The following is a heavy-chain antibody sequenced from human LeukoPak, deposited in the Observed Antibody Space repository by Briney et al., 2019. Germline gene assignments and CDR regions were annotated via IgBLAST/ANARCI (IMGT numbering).Heavy chain of an antibody. D-gene: IGHD3-10*01. CDR3: ARRAGSYYYYYGMDV. CDR1: GYSFTSYW. J-gene: IGHJ6*02. V-gene: IGHV5-10-1*01. CDR2: IGPSDSYT. Sequence: GESLKISCKGSGYSFTSYWISWVRQMPGKGLEWMGRIGPSDSYTNYSPSFQGHVTISADKSISTAYLQWSSLKASDTAMYYCARRAGSYYYYYGMDVWGQGTTVTVSS.